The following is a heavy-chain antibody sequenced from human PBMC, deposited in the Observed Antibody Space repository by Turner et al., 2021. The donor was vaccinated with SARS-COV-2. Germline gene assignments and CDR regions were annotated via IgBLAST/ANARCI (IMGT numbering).Heavy chain of an antibody. CDR1: GFTFSNHG. V-gene: IGHV3-33*01. Sequence: QVQLVESGGGVVQPGRSLRLSCEASGFTFSNHGMHWARQAPGKGLEWVTIIGNDGSNKYYTDSERGRFTISRDNSKNTLYLQMNSLRAEDTAVYYCARGCGGSSGCFLIDYWGQGTLVTVSS. CDR2: IGNDGSNK. CDR3: ARGCGGSSGCFLIDY. D-gene: IGHD6-19*01. J-gene: IGHJ4*02.